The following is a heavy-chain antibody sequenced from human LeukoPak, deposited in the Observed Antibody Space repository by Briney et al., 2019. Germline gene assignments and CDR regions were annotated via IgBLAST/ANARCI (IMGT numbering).Heavy chain of an antibody. V-gene: IGHV4-59*08. Sequence: SETLSLTCTVSGDSINTYYWSWIRQPPGKGLEWIGYIYYRVTSDYNPSLKSRVTISVDTSKNQFSLKLSSVTAADTAVYFCARQTGSGLFILPGGQGTLVTVSS. CDR3: ARQTGSGLFILP. D-gene: IGHD3/OR15-3a*01. CDR2: IYYRVTS. J-gene: IGHJ4*02. CDR1: GDSINTYY.